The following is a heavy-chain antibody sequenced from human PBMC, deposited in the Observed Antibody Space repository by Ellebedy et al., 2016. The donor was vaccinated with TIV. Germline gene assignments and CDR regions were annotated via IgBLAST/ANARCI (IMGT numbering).Heavy chain of an antibody. V-gene: IGHV3-7*01. J-gene: IGHJ5*02. CDR1: GFNFNSYW. CDR3: ARRGSYGDYAVQVNNWFGV. Sequence: GESLKISCAASGFNFNSYWMGWVRQAPGKGLAWVANIYQDGSQKHYVDSAEGRFTISRDNAKNSLYLEMRSLRVEDTAMYYCARRGSYGDYAVQVNNWFGVWGQGIPVTVSP. CDR2: IYQDGSQK. D-gene: IGHD4-17*01.